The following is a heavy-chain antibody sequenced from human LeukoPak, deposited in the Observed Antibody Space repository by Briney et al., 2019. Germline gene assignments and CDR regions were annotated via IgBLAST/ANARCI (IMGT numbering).Heavy chain of an antibody. CDR2: IYSGGST. CDR3: ARPSGSYYYDAFDI. Sequence: GSLRLSCAASGFTVSSNYMSWVRQAPGKGLEWVSVIYSGGSTYYADSVKGRFTISRDNAKNTLYLQMNSLRAEDTAVYYCARPSGSYYYDAFDIWGHGTMVTVSS. D-gene: IGHD1-26*01. V-gene: IGHV3-53*01. CDR1: GFTVSSNY. J-gene: IGHJ3*02.